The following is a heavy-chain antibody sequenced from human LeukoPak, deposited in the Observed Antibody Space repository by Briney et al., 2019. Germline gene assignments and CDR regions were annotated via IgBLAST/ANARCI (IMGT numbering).Heavy chain of an antibody. J-gene: IGHJ3*01. CDR3: GRNPPNSGYALDV. D-gene: IGHD7-27*01. V-gene: IGHV3-33*01. CDR1: GFTFTPHA. Sequence: GGSLRLSCAASGFTFTPHAMHWVRQAPGMGLEGVAFIWFDGSNRYYADFVKGRFTIYKDNSENTLYLQMNSLRVEDTAVYYCGRNPPNSGYALDVWGQGTMVTVSS. CDR2: IWFDGSNR.